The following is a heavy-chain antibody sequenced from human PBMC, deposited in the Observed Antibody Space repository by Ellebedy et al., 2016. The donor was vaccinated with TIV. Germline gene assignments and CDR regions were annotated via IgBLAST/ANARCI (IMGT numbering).Heavy chain of an antibody. D-gene: IGHD2-8*01. CDR3: ARGMGNGRYGDY. V-gene: IGHV3-30-3*01. J-gene: IGHJ4*02. Sequence: GESLKISXVASGFTFSSFAMHWVRQPPGMGLEWVAAISDDGSNKYYEDSAKGRFTISRDNSKNTLYLQMNSLRPDDTAVYYCARGMGNGRYGDYWGQGTLVTVSS. CDR1: GFTFSSFA. CDR2: ISDDGSNK.